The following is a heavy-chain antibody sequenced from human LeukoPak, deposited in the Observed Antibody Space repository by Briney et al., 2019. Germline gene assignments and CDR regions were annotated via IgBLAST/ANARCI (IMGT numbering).Heavy chain of an antibody. CDR3: ARGYDFWSGYWSHSDY. Sequence: GGSLRLSCAASGFTFSSYAMRWVRQAPGKGLEYVSAISSNGGSTYYANSVKGRFTISRDNSKNTLYLQMGSLRAEDMAVNYCARGYDFWSGYWSHSDYWGQGTLVNVSS. CDR2: ISSNGGST. J-gene: IGHJ4*02. CDR1: GFTFSSYA. D-gene: IGHD3-3*01. V-gene: IGHV3-64*01.